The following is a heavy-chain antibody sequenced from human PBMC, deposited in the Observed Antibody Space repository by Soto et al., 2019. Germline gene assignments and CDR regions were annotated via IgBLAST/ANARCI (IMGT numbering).Heavy chain of an antibody. CDR3: ARAPYSSSWSYYYYGMDV. CDR1: GGTFSSYA. D-gene: IGHD6-13*01. Sequence: GASVKVSCKASGGTFSSYAISWVRQAPGQGLEWMGGIIPIFGTANYAQKFQGRVTITADESTSTAYMELSSLRSEDTAVYYCARAPYSSSWSYYYYGMDVWGQGTTVTVSS. CDR2: IIPIFGTA. V-gene: IGHV1-69*13. J-gene: IGHJ6*02.